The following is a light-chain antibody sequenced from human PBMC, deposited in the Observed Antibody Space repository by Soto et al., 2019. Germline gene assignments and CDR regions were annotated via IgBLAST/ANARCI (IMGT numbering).Light chain of an antibody. Sequence: QSALTQPASVSGSPGQSITISCTGTSSDVGDYNYVSWYQQHPGKAPKFMIYDVSNRPSGVSNRFSGSKSGNTASLTISGLQAEDEADYYCSSYTTSNTRQIVFGTGTKLTAL. CDR2: DVS. V-gene: IGLV2-14*01. CDR1: SSDVGDYNY. J-gene: IGLJ1*01. CDR3: SSYTTSNTRQIV.